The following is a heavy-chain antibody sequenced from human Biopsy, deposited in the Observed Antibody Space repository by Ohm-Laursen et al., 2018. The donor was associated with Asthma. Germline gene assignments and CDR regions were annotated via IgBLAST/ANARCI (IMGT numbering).Heavy chain of an antibody. CDR1: GFTFSNYA. J-gene: IGHJ4*02. D-gene: IGHD3-22*01. CDR2: ITGSGGFT. Sequence: SLRLSCSASGFTFSNYAMSWVRQAPGKGLEWVSSITGSGGFTYYADSVKGRFTISRDYSKNTLYLQMHSLRAEDTAVYYCARGDSSNWSHYYFDYWGQGTLVTASP. CDR3: ARGDSSNWSHYYFDY. V-gene: IGHV3-23*01.